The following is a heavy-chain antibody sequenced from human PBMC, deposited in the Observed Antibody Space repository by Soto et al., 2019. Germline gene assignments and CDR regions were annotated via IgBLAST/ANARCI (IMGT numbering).Heavy chain of an antibody. V-gene: IGHV3-9*01. J-gene: IGHJ5*02. CDR1: GFTFEYYA. D-gene: IGHD2-2*01. CDR2: ISWNSGSI. Sequence: LXLSCAASGFTFEYYAMHWVRQAPGKGLEWVSGISWNSGSIGYADSVKGRFTISRDNAKNSLYLQMNSLRAEDTALYYCAKDAYCSSTSCYSPTYNWFDPWGQGTLVTVSS. CDR3: AKDAYCSSTSCYSPTYNWFDP.